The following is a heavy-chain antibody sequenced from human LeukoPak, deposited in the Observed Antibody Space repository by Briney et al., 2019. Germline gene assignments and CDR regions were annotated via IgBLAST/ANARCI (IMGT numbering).Heavy chain of an antibody. CDR2: IYYSGST. J-gene: IGHJ6*03. D-gene: IGHD5-18*01. V-gene: IGHV4-39*01. CDR1: GGSISSSGYY. CDR3: ARTAGYSYGYYYYYYYMDV. Sequence: SETLSLTCTVSGGSISSSGYYWGWIRQPPGKGLEWIGSIYYSGSTYYNPSLKSRVTISVDTSKNQFSLKLSSVTAADTAVYYCARTAGYSYGYYYYYYYMDVWGKGTTVTVSS.